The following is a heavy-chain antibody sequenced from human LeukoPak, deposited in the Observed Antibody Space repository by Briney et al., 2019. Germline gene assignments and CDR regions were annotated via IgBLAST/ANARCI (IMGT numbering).Heavy chain of an antibody. CDR2: IKKDGSEG. J-gene: IGHJ4*02. CDR1: GFPFSSYS. V-gene: IGHV3-7*01. D-gene: IGHD6-19*01. Sequence: GGSLRLSCAVSGFPFSSYSMNWVRQAPGKGLEWVANIKKDGSEGYYVDSVKGRFTITRDNAQNSLYLQMNSLRAEDTAVHYCARFYDTGWYGHFDYWGQGALVAVSS. CDR3: ARFYDTGWYGHFDY.